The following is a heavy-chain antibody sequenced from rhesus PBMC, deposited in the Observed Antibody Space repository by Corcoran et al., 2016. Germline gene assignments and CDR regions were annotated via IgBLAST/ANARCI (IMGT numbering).Heavy chain of an antibody. CDR1: GFTFSSYG. CDR3: AVTAYYSGSDFDY. D-gene: IGHD3-16*01. J-gene: IGHJ4*01. CDR2: NKRDGGTT. Sequence: DVQLVESGGGLVKPGGSLRLACVASGFTFSSYGMSWVRQAPGKGLEWVSANKRDGGTTNYADSVKGRFTISRNNSKNTLSLQMNSLRAEDTAVYYCAVTAYYSGSDFDYWGQGVLVTVSS. V-gene: IGHV3S5*01.